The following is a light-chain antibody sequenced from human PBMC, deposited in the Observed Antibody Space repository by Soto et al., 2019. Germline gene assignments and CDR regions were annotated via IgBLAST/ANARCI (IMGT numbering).Light chain of an antibody. CDR1: QSVSSSY. CDR2: GAS. CDR3: QQYGSSPYT. J-gene: IGKJ5*01. Sequence: LTQSPCKRALRYGETATLSLSASQSVSSSYLAWYQQKPGQAPRLLMYGASSRATGIPDRFSGSGSGTDFTLTISRLEPEDFAVYYCQQYGSSPYTFGQGTRLEIK. V-gene: IGKV3-20*01.